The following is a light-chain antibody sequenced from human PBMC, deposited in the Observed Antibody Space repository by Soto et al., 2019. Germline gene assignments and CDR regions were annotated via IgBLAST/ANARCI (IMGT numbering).Light chain of an antibody. CDR2: GAS. CDR1: QTVSSTY. CDR3: QQSYSTPWT. V-gene: IGKV3D-20*02. J-gene: IGKJ1*01. Sequence: EIVLTQSPATLSLSPGERATLSCRASQTVSSTYLGWYQQKPGQAPRLLIYGASSRATGIQDRFSGSGSGTDFTLTIRSLQPEDFATYYCQQSYSTPWTFGQGTKVDIK.